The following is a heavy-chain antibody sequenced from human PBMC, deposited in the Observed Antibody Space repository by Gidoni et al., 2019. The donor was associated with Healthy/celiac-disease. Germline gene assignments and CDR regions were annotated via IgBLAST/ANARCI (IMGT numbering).Heavy chain of an antibody. D-gene: IGHD3-3*01. J-gene: IGHJ6*02. CDR2: INHSGST. CDR3: ARERGGYRKRVVNYYYYGMDV. Sequence: WIRQPPGKGLEWIGEINHSGSTNYNPSLKSRVTISVDTSKNQFSLKLSSVTAADTAVYYCARERGGYRKRVVNYYYYGMDVWGQGTTVTVSS. V-gene: IGHV4-34*01.